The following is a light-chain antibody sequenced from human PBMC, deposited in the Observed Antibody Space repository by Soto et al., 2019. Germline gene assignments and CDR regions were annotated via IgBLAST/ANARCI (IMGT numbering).Light chain of an antibody. CDR3: QHYNSYSP. CDR2: KTS. V-gene: IGKV1-5*03. Sequence: DIQMTQSPSTLSASVGDRVTITCRASQTISNLLAWYQQTPGKAPKLLIYKTSTLESGVPSRFRGSGSGTEFTLTISSLQPDDFATYYCQHYNSYSPFGGGTKVEIK. J-gene: IGKJ4*02. CDR1: QTISNL.